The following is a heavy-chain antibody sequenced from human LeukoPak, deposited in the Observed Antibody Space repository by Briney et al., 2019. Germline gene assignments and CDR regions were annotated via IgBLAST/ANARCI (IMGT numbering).Heavy chain of an antibody. CDR3: ARDQSGYPYYFDY. CDR2: ISSSSSTT. J-gene: IGHJ4*02. Sequence: GGSLRLSCAASGFTFSHYSMNWVRQAPCKGLHCFSYISSSSSTTYYADSVKGRFTISRDNAKNSLYLQMNSLRDEDTAVYYCARDQSGYPYYFDYWGQGTLVTVSS. V-gene: IGHV3-48*02. CDR1: GFTFSHYS. D-gene: IGHD3-9*01.